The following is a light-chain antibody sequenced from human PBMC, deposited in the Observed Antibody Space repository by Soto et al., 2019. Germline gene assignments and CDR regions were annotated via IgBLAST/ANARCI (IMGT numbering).Light chain of an antibody. J-gene: IGKJ4*01. CDR1: QSVSSK. V-gene: IGKV3-15*01. CDR3: QQYNNGLT. CDR2: GAS. Sequence: EIVITQSPATLSVSPGERATLSCRASQSVSSKLAWYQQKPGQAPRLLIYGASTRATGIPARFSGSGSGTEFTLTISSLQSEDFAVYYCQQYNNGLTFGGGTKVDIK.